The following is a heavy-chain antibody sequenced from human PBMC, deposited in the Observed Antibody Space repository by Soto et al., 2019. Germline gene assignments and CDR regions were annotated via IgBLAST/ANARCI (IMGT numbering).Heavy chain of an antibody. Sequence: ASVKVSCKASGYTFTSYGISWVRQAPGQGLEWMGWISAYNGNTNYAQKLQGRVTMTTDTSTSTAYMELRSLRSDDTAVYYCARYKGDPNPRWGSYLRWFDPWGQGTLVTVSS. V-gene: IGHV1-18*01. CDR1: GYTFTSYG. CDR2: ISAYNGNT. J-gene: IGHJ5*02. D-gene: IGHD3-16*02. CDR3: ARYKGDPNPRWGSYLRWFDP.